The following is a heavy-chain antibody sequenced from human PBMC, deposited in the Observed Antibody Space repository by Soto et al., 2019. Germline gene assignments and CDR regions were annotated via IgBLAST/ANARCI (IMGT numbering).Heavy chain of an antibody. J-gene: IGHJ4*02. CDR1: GGSISSNSHY. D-gene: IGHD3-3*01. V-gene: IGHV4-39*01. CDR3: ARHSLFGVVIMWSFDY. CDR2: IYYSGST. Sequence: QLQLQESGPGLVKPSETLSLICTVSGGSISSNSHYWGWIRQPPGKGLEWIGSIYYSGSTHYNPSLKNRVTISVDTSKNQFSLKLSSVTAADTAVYYCARHSLFGVVIMWSFDYWGQGTLVTVSS.